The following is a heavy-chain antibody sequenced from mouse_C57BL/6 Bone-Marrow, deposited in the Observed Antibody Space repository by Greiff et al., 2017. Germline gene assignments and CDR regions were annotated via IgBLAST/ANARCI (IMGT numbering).Heavy chain of an antibody. J-gene: IGHJ4*01. CDR2: ISNGGGST. CDR1: GFTFSDYY. D-gene: IGHD4-1*01. CDR3: ARQLGGAMDY. V-gene: IGHV5-12*01. Sequence: EVKVVESGGGLVQPGGSLKLSCAASGFTFSDYYMYWVRQTPEKRLEWVAYISNGGGSTYYPDTVKGRFTISRDNAKNTLYLQMSRLKSEDTAMYYCARQLGGAMDYWGQGTSVTVSS.